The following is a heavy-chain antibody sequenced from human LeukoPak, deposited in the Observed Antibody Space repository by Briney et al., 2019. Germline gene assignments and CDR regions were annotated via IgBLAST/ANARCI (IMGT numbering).Heavy chain of an antibody. D-gene: IGHD2-2*01. V-gene: IGHV1-69*13. J-gene: IGHJ4*02. CDR1: GGTFSSYA. CDR3: ARRLQLPSWVFDY. CDR2: IIPIFGTA. Sequence: ASVKVSCKASGGTFSSYAISWVRQAPGQGLEWMGGIIPIFGTANYAQKFQGRVTITAGESTSTAYMELSSLRSEDTAVYYCARRLQLPSWVFDYWGQGTLVTVSS.